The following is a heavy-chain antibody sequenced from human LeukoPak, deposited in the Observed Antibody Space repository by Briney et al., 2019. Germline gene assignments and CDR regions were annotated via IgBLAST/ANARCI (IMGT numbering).Heavy chain of an antibody. J-gene: IGHJ6*02. CDR3: AGGGSYYYYGMDV. D-gene: IGHD1-26*01. CDR2: INHSGST. CDR1: GGSFSGYY. V-gene: IGHV4-34*01. Sequence: SETLSLTCAVYGGSFSGYYWSWIRQPPGKGLEWIGEINHSGSTNYNPSLKSRVTISVDTSKNQFSLKLSSMTAADTAVYYCAGGGSYYYYGMDVWGQGTTVTVSS.